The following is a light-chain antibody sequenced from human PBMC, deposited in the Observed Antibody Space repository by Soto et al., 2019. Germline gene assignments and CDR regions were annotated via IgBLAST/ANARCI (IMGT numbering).Light chain of an antibody. CDR1: QSVSRSY. V-gene: IGKV3-20*01. CDR3: QQYGSSPLT. CDR2: GAS. Sequence: EIVLTQSPGTLSLSPGERATLSCRASQSVSRSYLAWYQQKPGQAPRLLIYGASSRATGIPDRSSGSGSGTDFTLTISRLEPEDFAVYYCQQYGSSPLTFGGGTKVDIK. J-gene: IGKJ4*01.